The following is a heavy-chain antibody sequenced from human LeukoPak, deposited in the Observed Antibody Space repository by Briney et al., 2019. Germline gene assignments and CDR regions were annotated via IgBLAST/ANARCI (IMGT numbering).Heavy chain of an antibody. CDR1: GFTFTNAW. V-gene: IGHV3-23*01. D-gene: IGHD3-3*01. CDR3: AKSLLRPAY. Sequence: PGGSLRLSCAASGFTFTNAWMSWVSQAPGEGLEWVSDINGSGSRTYYVDSVKGRFTISRDNSKNTLYLQMNSLRAEDTAVYYCAKSLLRPAYWGQGTLVTVSS. CDR2: INGSGSRT. J-gene: IGHJ4*02.